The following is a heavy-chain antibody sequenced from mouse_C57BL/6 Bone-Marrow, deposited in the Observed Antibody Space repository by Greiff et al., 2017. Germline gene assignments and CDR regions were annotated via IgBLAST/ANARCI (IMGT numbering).Heavy chain of an antibody. CDR3: ARDLYGNYGDMDY. D-gene: IGHD2-1*01. V-gene: IGHV2-9-1*01. CDR2: IWPGGGA. CDR1: GFSLTSYA. J-gene: IGHJ4*01. Sequence: VKVVESGPGLVAPSQSLSITCTVSGFSLTSYAISWVRQPPGKGLEWLGVIWPGGGATYNSALKSRLSISKDNSKSQVFLKMNSLQTDGTARDYCARDLYGNYGDMDYWGQGTSVPVSS.